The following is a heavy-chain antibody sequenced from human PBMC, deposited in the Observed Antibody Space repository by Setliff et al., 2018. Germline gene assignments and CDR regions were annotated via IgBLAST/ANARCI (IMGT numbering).Heavy chain of an antibody. V-gene: IGHV4-31*03. CDR1: GGSITSGGYY. D-gene: IGHD3-10*01. CDR3: ATDGPVLNGDYIS. CDR2: IDSSGRT. J-gene: IGHJ5*02. Sequence: SETLSLTCTVSGGSITSGGYYWNWIRHLPGKGLKWIGYIDSSGRTYYNPSLKSRIIISADASKNQSSLRLTSVTAADTALYYCATDGPVLNGDYISWGQGTLVTVSS.